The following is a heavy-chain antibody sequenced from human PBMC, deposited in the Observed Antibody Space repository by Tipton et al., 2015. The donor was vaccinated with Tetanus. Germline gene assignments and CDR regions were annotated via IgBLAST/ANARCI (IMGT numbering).Heavy chain of an antibody. CDR1: GGSISSYY. J-gene: IGHJ4*02. CDR2: IYSSGST. D-gene: IGHD3-10*01. V-gene: IGHV4-4*07. CDR3: ARGGWFGPGPRYYFDY. Sequence: TLSLTCTVSGGSISSYYWSWIRQPAGKGLEWIGRIYSSGSTHYNPSLKSRVTMSLDTSKNQFSLKLNSVTAADTAVYYCARGGWFGPGPRYYFDYWGQGTLVTVSS.